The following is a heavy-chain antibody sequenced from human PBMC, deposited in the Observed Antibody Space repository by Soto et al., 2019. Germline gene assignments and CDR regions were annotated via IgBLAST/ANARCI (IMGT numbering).Heavy chain of an antibody. V-gene: IGHV4-59*08. Sequence: QVQLQESGPGLVKPSETLSLTCTVSGGSISSYYWSWIRQPPGKGLEWIGYIYYSGSTNYNPSLKSRVTISVDTSKNQFSLKLSSVTAADTAVYYCARHQFRRAYYGSGSYYYYGMDVWGQGTTVTVSS. CDR3: ARHQFRRAYYGSGSYYYYGMDV. CDR2: IYYSGST. J-gene: IGHJ6*02. CDR1: GGSISSYY. D-gene: IGHD3-10*01.